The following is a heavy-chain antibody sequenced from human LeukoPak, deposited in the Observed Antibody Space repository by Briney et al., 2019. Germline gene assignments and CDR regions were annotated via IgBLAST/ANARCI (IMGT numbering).Heavy chain of an antibody. D-gene: IGHD3-10*01. V-gene: IGHV6-1*01. CDR2: TYYVSKWFN. CDR1: GDSVSTKSAT. CDR3: AREGWFGEPPSHWFDP. Sequence: TSQTLSLTCAISGDSVSTKSATWNWIRQSPSRGLEWLGRTYYVSKWFNDYAVSVKSRITITPDTSKNQFSLQLNSVTPEDTAVYYCAREGWFGEPPSHWFDPWGQGTLVTVSS. J-gene: IGHJ5*02.